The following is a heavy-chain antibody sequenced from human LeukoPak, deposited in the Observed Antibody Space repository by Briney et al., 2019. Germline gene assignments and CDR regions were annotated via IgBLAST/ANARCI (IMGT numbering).Heavy chain of an antibody. V-gene: IGHV3-48*03. D-gene: IGHD3-16*01. CDR2: ISSSGSTI. Sequence: RSGGSLRLSCAASGFTFSSYEMNWVRQAPGKGLEWVSYISSSGSTIYYADSVKGRFTISRDNAKNSLYLQMNSLRAEDTAVYYCASLGAVEEYYYYGMDVWGQGTTVTVSS. J-gene: IGHJ6*02. CDR3: ASLGAVEEYYYYGMDV. CDR1: GFTFSSYE.